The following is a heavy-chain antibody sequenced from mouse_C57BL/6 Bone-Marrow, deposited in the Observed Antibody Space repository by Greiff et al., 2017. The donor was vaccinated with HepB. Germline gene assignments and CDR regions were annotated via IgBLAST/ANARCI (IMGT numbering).Heavy chain of an antibody. Sequence: VQLQQSGPGLVQPSQSLSITCTVSGFSLTSYGVHWVRQSPGKGLEWLGVIWGGGSTNYNSALLSRLSISKDNSKSQVFLKMNSLQTDDTAMYYCAKHGHYYGRSSWFDYWGQGTLVTVSA. CDR1: GFSLTSYG. CDR2: IWGGGST. J-gene: IGHJ3*01. D-gene: IGHD1-1*01. CDR3: AKHGHYYGRSSWFDY. V-gene: IGHV2-9*01.